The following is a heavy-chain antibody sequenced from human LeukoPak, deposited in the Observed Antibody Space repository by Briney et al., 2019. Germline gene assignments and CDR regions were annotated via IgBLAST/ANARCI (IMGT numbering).Heavy chain of an antibody. D-gene: IGHD3-22*01. J-gene: IGHJ4*02. Sequence: GGSLRLSCAASGFTFSSYNMHWVRQAPGKGLEWVAVISYDGSNKYYADSVKGRFTISRDNAKKSLYLQVNSLRVEDTAVYYCARAAPTRTLIGSGADYWGQGTLVTVSS. CDR3: ARAAPTRTLIGSGADY. V-gene: IGHV3-30*03. CDR1: GFTFSSYN. CDR2: ISYDGSNK.